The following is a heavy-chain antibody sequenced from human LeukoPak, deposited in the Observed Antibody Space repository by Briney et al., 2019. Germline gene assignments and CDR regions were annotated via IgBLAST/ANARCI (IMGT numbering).Heavy chain of an antibody. CDR2: IRSKAYGGTT. V-gene: IGHV3-49*03. CDR1: GFSFGDYA. D-gene: IGHD3-16*01. Sequence: PGRSLRLSCTASGFSFGDYAMSWFRQAPGKGLEWVGFIRSKAYGGTTEFAASVKGRFTISRDDSKSIASLQMNSLKTEDTAMYYCTRGSYAFDYWGQGTLVTVSS. J-gene: IGHJ4*02. CDR3: TRGSYAFDY.